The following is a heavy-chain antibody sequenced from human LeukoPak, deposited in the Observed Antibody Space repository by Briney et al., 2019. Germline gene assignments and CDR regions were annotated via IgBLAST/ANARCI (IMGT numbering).Heavy chain of an antibody. Sequence: GGSLRLSCAASGFTFSTYWMHWVRQAPGKGLVWVSLIKSDGSYTSYADSVKGRFTISRDNAKNTLYLQMNSLRVKDTAVYYCARAAYRAAFDIWGQGTMVTVSS. CDR1: GFTFSTYW. CDR2: IKSDGSYT. V-gene: IGHV3-74*01. J-gene: IGHJ3*02. CDR3: ARAAYRAAFDI. D-gene: IGHD4-11*01.